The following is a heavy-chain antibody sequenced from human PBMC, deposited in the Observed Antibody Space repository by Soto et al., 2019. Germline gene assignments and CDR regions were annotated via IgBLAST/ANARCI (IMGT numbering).Heavy chain of an antibody. Sequence: GASVKVSCKASGGTFSSYAISWVRQAPGQGLEGMGGIIPIFGTANYAQKFQGRVTITADESTSTAYMELSSLRSEDTAVYYCARALAGITIFGVVPTGFDYWGQGTLVTVSS. D-gene: IGHD3-3*01. J-gene: IGHJ4*02. CDR3: ARALAGITIFGVVPTGFDY. CDR1: GGTFSSYA. V-gene: IGHV1-69*13. CDR2: IIPIFGTA.